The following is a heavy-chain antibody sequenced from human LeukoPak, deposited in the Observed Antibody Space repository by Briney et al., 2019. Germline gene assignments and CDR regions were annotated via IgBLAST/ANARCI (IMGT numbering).Heavy chain of an antibody. CDR2: ISSSGSTI. CDR1: GFTFSDYY. V-gene: IGHV3-11*04. Sequence: KTGGSLRLSCAASGFTFSDYYMSWIRQAPGKGLEWVSYISSSGSTIYYADSVKGRFTISRDNAKNSLYLQMNSLRAEDTAVYYCAKERVVISPGYFDYWGQGTLVTVSS. CDR3: AKERVVISPGYFDY. J-gene: IGHJ4*02. D-gene: IGHD3-3*01.